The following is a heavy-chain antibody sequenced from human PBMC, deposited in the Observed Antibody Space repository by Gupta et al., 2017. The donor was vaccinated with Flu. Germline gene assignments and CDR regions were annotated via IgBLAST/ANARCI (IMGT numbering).Heavy chain of an antibody. J-gene: IGHJ5*02. CDR2: TYYRSKGYN. Sequence: QVQLQQSGPGLVKPSQTLSLTCAIPGDSVSSTSAAWNWIRQSLSSGLPWLGRTYYRSKGYNDYAVSVKSRITINPDTSKNQFSLQMNSVTPEDTAVYYCARVHKGGSDSGYDLLRVGWFDPWGQGTLVTVSS. V-gene: IGHV6-1*01. CDR3: ARVHKGGSDSGYDLLRVGWFDP. D-gene: IGHD5-12*01. CDR1: GDSVSSTSAA.